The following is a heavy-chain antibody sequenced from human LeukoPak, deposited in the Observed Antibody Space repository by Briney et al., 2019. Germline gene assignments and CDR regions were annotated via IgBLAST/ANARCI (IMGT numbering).Heavy chain of an antibody. V-gene: IGHV3-23*01. Sequence: PGGSLRLSCAASGFTFSSYSMNWVRQAPGKGLEWVSAIGGSGGSTYYADSVKGRFTISRDNSKNTLYLQMNSLRAEDTAVYYCAKRRYQLLFGGAFDIWGQGTMVTVSS. CDR3: AKRRYQLLFGGAFDI. CDR2: IGGSGGST. J-gene: IGHJ3*02. D-gene: IGHD2-2*01. CDR1: GFTFSSYS.